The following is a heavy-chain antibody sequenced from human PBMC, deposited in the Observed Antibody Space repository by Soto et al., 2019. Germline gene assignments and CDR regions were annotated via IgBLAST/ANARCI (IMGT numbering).Heavy chain of an antibody. V-gene: IGHV4-30-2*01. CDR3: ARVIGSGSYYYSYYGMDV. J-gene: IGHJ6*02. D-gene: IGHD3-10*01. CDR2: IYHSGRT. CDR1: GGSISSGGYS. Sequence: PSETLSLTCAVSGGSISSGGYSWSWIRQPPGKGLEWIGYIYHSGRTYYNPSLRSRLSISVDRSKNQFSLKLSSVTAADTAVYYCARVIGSGSYYYSYYGMDVWGQGTTVTSP.